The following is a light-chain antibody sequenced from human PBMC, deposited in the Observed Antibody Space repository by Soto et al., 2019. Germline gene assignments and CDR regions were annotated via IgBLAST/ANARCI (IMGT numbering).Light chain of an antibody. CDR2: AAS. CDR3: QQYNAWPIT. V-gene: IGKV1-8*01. J-gene: IGKJ5*01. Sequence: AIRMTQSPSSFSSSTGDIVTITCRASQGISSYLAWYQQKPGKAPKLLIYAASTLQSGVPARFSGSESGTEFTLTISSLQSEDFAVYYCQQYNAWPITFGQGTRLEIK. CDR1: QGISSY.